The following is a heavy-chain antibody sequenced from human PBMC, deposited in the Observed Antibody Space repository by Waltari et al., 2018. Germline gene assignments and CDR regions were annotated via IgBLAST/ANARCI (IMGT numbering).Heavy chain of an antibody. CDR1: GGSISGFY. CDR2: IYYTGST. Sequence: QVQLQESCPSLLKPSKTLSLICTVSGGSISGFYWSWVRQPPGKGLDWIGYIYYTGSTNFNPSLKSRVTMSVDTSKNQFSLKLSSVTAADTAFYYCARGGGGDWEWFDPWGQGTLVTVSS. J-gene: IGHJ5*02. V-gene: IGHV4-59*01. CDR3: ARGGGGDWEWFDP. D-gene: IGHD2-21*02.